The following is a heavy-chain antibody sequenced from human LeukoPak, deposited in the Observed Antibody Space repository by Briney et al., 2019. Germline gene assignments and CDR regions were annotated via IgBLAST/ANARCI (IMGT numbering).Heavy chain of an antibody. CDR1: GFTFSSYA. CDR2: ISGSGGNT. J-gene: IGHJ4*02. Sequence: GGSLRLSCAASGFTFSSYAMHWVRQAPGKGLEWVSGISGSGGNTYYADSVMGRFTISRDSSKNTLYLQMNSLRADDTAVYYCAKDIGYCSGGSCPYFDHWGQGTLVTVSS. CDR3: AKDIGYCSGGSCPYFDH. V-gene: IGHV3-23*01. D-gene: IGHD2-15*01.